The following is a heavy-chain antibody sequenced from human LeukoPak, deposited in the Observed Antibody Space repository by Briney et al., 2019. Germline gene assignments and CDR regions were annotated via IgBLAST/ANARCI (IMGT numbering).Heavy chain of an antibody. CDR2: INPNSGGT. J-gene: IGHJ5*02. CDR1: GYTFTGYY. CDR3: ARDPGACSSTSCYDGPFDP. V-gene: IGHV1-2*02. Sequence: GASVKVSCRASGYTFTGYYMHWVRQAPGQGLEWMGWINPNSGGTNYAQKFQGRVTMTRDTSISTAYMELSRLRSDDTAVYYCARDPGACSSTSCYDGPFDPWGQGTLVTVSS. D-gene: IGHD2-2*01.